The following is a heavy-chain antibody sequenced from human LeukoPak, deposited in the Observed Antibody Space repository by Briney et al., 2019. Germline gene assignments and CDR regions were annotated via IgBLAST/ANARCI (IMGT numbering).Heavy chain of an antibody. V-gene: IGHV3-23*01. CDR1: GFTFSSYA. J-gene: IGHJ4*02. Sequence: GGSLRLSCAASGFTFSSYAMTWVRQAPGKGLEWVSGISGSGGKTNYAASVKGRFTISRDNSKNTLFPQMNSLRAEDTAVYYCARDWSFYDSSGYHYWGQGALVTVSS. D-gene: IGHD3-22*01. CDR2: ISGSGGKT. CDR3: ARDWSFYDSSGYHY.